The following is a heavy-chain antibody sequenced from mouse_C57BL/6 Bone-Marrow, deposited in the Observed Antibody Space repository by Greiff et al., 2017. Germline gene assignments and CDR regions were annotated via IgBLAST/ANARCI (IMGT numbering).Heavy chain of an antibody. J-gene: IGHJ4*01. V-gene: IGHV5-6*01. Sequence: EVQVVESGGDLVKPGGSLKLSCAASGFTFSSYGMSWVRQTPDKRLEWVATISSGGSYTYYPDSVKGRFTISRDNAKNTLYLQMSSLKSEDTAMYYCARPMVNYAMDYWGQGTSVTVSS. CDR2: ISSGGSYT. CDR3: ARPMVNYAMDY. D-gene: IGHD2-2*01. CDR1: GFTFSSYG.